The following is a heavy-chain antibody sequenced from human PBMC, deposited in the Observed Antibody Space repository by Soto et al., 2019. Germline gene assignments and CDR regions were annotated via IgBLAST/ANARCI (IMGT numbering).Heavy chain of an antibody. Sequence: QLQLQESGPGLVKPSETLSLTCTVSGGSISSSSYYWGWIRQPPGKGLEWIGSIYYSGSTYYNPSLKSRVTISVDTSKNQFSLKLSSVTAADTAVYYCARHDPGPAAGLYGMDVWGQGTTVTVSS. CDR3: ARHDPGPAAGLYGMDV. D-gene: IGHD6-13*01. J-gene: IGHJ6*02. V-gene: IGHV4-39*01. CDR2: IYYSGST. CDR1: GGSISSSSYY.